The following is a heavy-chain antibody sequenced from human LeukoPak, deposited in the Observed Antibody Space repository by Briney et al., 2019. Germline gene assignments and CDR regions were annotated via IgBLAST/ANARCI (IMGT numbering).Heavy chain of an antibody. D-gene: IGHD5-12*01. Sequence: GGSLRLSCAASGFTFSSYGMHWVRQAPGKGLEWVAVIWYDGSNKYYADSVKGRFTISRDNSKNTLYLQMNSLRAEDTAVYYCARGLLSGYDWKYYFDYWGQGTLVTVSS. J-gene: IGHJ4*02. CDR2: IWYDGSNK. CDR3: ARGLLSGYDWKYYFDY. V-gene: IGHV3-33*01. CDR1: GFTFSSYG.